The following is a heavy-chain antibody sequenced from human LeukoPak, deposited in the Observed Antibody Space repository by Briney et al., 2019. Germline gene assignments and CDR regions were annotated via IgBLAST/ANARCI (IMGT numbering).Heavy chain of an antibody. D-gene: IGHD3-22*01. V-gene: IGHV4-39*07. J-gene: IGHJ4*02. CDR1: GDSISTSNSY. CDR3: ARAPHFFDTSGSRYYFDY. CDR2: IYYSGNT. Sequence: PSETLSLTCTVSGDSISTSNSYWGWIRQPQGKGLEWIVSIYYSGNTYYNASLKSRVTISVDTSKNQFSLKLSSVTAADTAVYFCARAPHFFDTSGSRYYFDYWGQGALVTVSS.